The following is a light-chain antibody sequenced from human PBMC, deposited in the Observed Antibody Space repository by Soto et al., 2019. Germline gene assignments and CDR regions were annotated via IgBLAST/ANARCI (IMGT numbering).Light chain of an antibody. CDR3: QQSSNWPQYT. V-gene: IGKV3-15*01. CDR2: DAS. Sequence: EIVMTQSPVTLSVSPGERATLSCRASQSVRFYLAWYQQKPGQGPRLLIYDASTRATGIPARFSGTGSGREFTLPISSLQSEDSAFYFCQQSSNWPQYTFGQGTKLEIK. J-gene: IGKJ2*01. CDR1: QSVRFY.